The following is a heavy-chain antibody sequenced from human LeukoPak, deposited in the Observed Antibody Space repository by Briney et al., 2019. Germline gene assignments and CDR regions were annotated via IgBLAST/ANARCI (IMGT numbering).Heavy chain of an antibody. J-gene: IGHJ4*02. CDR2: INSDGSST. V-gene: IGHV3-74*01. CDR1: GFTFDDYA. D-gene: IGHD3-10*01. Sequence: PGRSLRLSCAASGFTFDDYAMHWVRQAPGKGLVWVSRINSDGSSTSYADSVKGRFTISRDDPHNTLYLQMNSLRAEDTAVYFCARGGVDYYGSGTYYLMYYFDYWGQGALVTVSS. CDR3: ARGGVDYYGSGTYYLMYYFDY.